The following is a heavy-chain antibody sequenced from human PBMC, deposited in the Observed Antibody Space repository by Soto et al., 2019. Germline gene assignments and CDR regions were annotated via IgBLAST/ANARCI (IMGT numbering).Heavy chain of an antibody. D-gene: IGHD4-4*01. Sequence: QVQLVQSGAEVKKPRASVKVSCKASGYTFTSYGISWVRQAPGQGLGWMGWISAYNVNTNYAQKLQGRVTMTTDTSTSTAYMELRSLRSDDTAVYYSARASPRAVTTDYWGQGTLVTVSS. V-gene: IGHV1-18*01. CDR3: ARASPRAVTTDY. J-gene: IGHJ4*02. CDR2: ISAYNVNT. CDR1: GYTFTSYG.